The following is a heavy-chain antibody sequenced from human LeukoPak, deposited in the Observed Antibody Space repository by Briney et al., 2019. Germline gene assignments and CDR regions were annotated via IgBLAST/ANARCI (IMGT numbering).Heavy chain of an antibody. Sequence: GGSLRLSCAASGFTFSSYEMNWVRQAPGKGLEWVSYISSSGSTIYYADSVKGRFTISRDNAKNSLYLQMNSLRAEDTAVYYCARDLGGYYGSCFDYWGQGTLVTVSS. CDR1: GFTFSSYE. J-gene: IGHJ4*02. CDR2: ISSSGSTI. V-gene: IGHV3-48*03. D-gene: IGHD3-22*01. CDR3: ARDLGGYYGSCFDY.